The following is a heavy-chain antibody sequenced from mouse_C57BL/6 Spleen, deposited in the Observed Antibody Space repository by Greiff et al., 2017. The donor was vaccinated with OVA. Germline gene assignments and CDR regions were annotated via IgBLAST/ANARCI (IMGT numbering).Heavy chain of an antibody. CDR2: INYDGSST. CDR1: GFTFSDYY. D-gene: IGHD2-2*01. J-gene: IGHJ2*01. Sequence: EVKVVESEGGLVQPGSSMKLSCTASGFTFSDYYMAWVRQVPEKGLEWVANINYDGSSTYYLDSLKSRFIISRDNAKNILYLQMSSLKSEDTATYYCARGGYEVDYRGQVTTLTVSS. V-gene: IGHV5-16*01. CDR3: ARGGYEVDY.